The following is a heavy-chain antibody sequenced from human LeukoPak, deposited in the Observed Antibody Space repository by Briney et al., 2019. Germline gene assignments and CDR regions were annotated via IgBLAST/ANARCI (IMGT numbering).Heavy chain of an antibody. J-gene: IGHJ5*02. D-gene: IGHD6-6*01. CDR1: GGSFSGYY. Sequence: SETLSLTCAVYGGSFSGYYWSWIRQPPGKGLEWIGEINHSGSTNYNPSLKSRVTISVDTSKNQFSLKLSSVTAADTAVYYCARGLCIAARPGRPLRELKFDPWGQGTLVTVSS. CDR3: ARGLCIAARPGRPLRELKFDP. CDR2: INHSGST. V-gene: IGHV4-34*01.